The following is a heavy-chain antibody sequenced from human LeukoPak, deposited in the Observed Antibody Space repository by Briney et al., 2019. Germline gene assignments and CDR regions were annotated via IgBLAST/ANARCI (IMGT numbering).Heavy chain of an antibody. Sequence: SVKVSCKASGGTFSSYAISWVRQAPGQGLEWMGGIIPIFGTANYAQKFQGRVTITADESTSTAYMELSSLRSEDTAVYYCASRRRRDYYDSSGYYFDHWGQGTLVTVSS. CDR2: IIPIFGTA. D-gene: IGHD3-22*01. V-gene: IGHV1-69*13. J-gene: IGHJ4*02. CDR3: ASRRRRDYYDSSGYYFDH. CDR1: GGTFSSYA.